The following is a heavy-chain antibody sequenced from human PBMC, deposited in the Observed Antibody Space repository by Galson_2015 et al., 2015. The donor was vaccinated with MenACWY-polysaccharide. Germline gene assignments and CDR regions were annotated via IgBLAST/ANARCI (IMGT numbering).Heavy chain of an antibody. Sequence: SLRLSCAASGFSFSGHWLPWVRQAPGKGLEWVANINPDGSDKYYVDSVKGRFIISRDNAKNSVYLQMNGLRVEDTAMYYCGRHFDWAFDYRVQGALVTVSS. D-gene: IGHD2-21*01. CDR2: INPDGSDK. J-gene: IGHJ4*02. CDR3: GRHFDWAFDY. CDR1: GFSFSGHW. V-gene: IGHV3-7*01.